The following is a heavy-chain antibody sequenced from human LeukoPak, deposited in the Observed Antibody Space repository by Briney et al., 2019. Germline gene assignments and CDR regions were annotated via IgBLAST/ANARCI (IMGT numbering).Heavy chain of an antibody. CDR3: ARGGYGDLLVPFDY. V-gene: IGHV3-7*03. Sequence: GGSLRLSCAASGFIFSTYWMSWVRQAPGKGLEWVANTKEDGSESHYVDSVKGRFTISRDNAKNSLYLQMNSLRAEDTAVYYCARGGYGDLLVPFDYWGQGTLVTVSS. D-gene: IGHD4-17*01. CDR2: TKEDGSES. CDR1: GFIFSTYW. J-gene: IGHJ4*02.